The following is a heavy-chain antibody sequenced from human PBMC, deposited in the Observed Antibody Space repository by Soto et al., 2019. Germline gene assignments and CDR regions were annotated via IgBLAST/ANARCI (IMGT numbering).Heavy chain of an antibody. J-gene: IGHJ6*02. CDR2: ISWNSGSI. CDR1: GFTFDYYA. CDR3: AKVAADYYYYYGMDV. V-gene: IGHV3-9*01. D-gene: IGHD6-13*01. Sequence: PGGSLRLSCAASGFTFDYYAMHWVRQTPGKGLEWVSGISWNSGSIGYADSVKGRFTISRDNAKNSLYLQMNSLRAEDTALYYCAKVAADYYYYYGMDVWGQGTTVTVSS.